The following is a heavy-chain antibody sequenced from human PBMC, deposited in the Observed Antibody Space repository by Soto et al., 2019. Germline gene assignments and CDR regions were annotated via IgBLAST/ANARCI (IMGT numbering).Heavy chain of an antibody. V-gene: IGHV3-53*01. Sequence: EVQLVESGGGLIQPGGSLRLSCAVSGFTVSNNYMSWVRQAPGKGLEGVSVIYSGGYTAYGDSVKGRFTISRDNSTNPLYLQKNSGGAAYSALYYGAHDPGGGGYWGQGTLVTVSS. CDR3: AHDPGGGGY. J-gene: IGHJ4*02. CDR2: IYSGGYT. CDR1: GFTVSNNY. D-gene: IGHD3-10*01.